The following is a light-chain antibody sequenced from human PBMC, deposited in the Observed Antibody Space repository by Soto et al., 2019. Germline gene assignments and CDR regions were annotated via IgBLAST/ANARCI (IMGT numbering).Light chain of an antibody. CDR2: GTT. CDR1: TGPVTSGHS. Sequence: QAVVTQEPSLTVSPGGTVTVTCASSTGPVTSGHSPNWFQQKPGQAPRSLIYGTTNKHSWTPARFSGSLLGGKAALTLSGVQHEDEAEYYSLLHYLGPWVFGGGTKLTVL. J-gene: IGLJ3*02. CDR3: LLHYLGPWV. V-gene: IGLV7-43*01.